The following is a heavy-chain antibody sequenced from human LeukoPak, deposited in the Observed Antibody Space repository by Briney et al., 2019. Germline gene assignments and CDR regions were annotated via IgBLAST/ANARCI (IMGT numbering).Heavy chain of an antibody. V-gene: IGHV5-51*01. CDR3: ARSNNWYDY. Sequence: GESLKISCKGSGYSFTTYWIAWVRQMPGKGLEWMGIIYPDDSDIRYSPSFQGQVTISADKSINTAYLQWSSLRASDTAMYYCARSNNWYDYWGQGTLVTVSS. J-gene: IGHJ5*01. CDR1: GYSFTTYW. CDR2: IYPDDSDI.